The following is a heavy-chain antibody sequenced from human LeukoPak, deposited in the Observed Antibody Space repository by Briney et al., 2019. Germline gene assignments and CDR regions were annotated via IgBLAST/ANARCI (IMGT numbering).Heavy chain of an antibody. CDR1: GFSFTDYY. D-gene: IGHD1-14*01. J-gene: IGHJ5*02. CDR3: VKEYFGKSDP. V-gene: IGHV3-11*04. CDR2: ISARGDTI. Sequence: GGSLRLSCGASGFSFTDYYMGRIRQAPGKGLEWVSYISARGDTIYYSDSVKGRFAVSRDNAENSLYLQMNSLRVEDTAVYYCVKEYFGKSDPWGQGTLVTVSS.